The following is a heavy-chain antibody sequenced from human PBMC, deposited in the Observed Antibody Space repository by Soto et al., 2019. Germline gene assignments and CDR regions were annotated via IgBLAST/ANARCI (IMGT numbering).Heavy chain of an antibody. CDR2: ISGSGGHT. D-gene: IGHD2-8*01. Sequence: GGSLRLSCTGSGFSFFSYAMSWVHQAPGKGLEWVSTISGSGGHTYYADSVKGRFVVSRDNDKNTVYLHMSSLTGEDTAVYFCAKIEMGWFAHWGQGTQVTVSS. V-gene: IGHV3-23*01. CDR1: GFSFFSYA. CDR3: AKIEMGWFAH. J-gene: IGHJ5*02.